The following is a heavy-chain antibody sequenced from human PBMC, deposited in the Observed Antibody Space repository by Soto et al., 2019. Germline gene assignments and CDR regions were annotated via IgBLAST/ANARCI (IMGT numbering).Heavy chain of an antibody. D-gene: IGHD2-2*01. J-gene: IGHJ4*02. CDR3: ARVGCSSTSCRDPFDH. Sequence: SETLSLTCTVSGGSINSYFWHWIRQPAGKGLEWIGRLYTSGTTNYNPSLKSRVTMSVDMSKNQFSLKLTSVTAADTAVYYCARVGCSSTSCRDPFDHWGQGTLVTVSS. V-gene: IGHV4-4*07. CDR2: LYTSGTT. CDR1: GGSINSYF.